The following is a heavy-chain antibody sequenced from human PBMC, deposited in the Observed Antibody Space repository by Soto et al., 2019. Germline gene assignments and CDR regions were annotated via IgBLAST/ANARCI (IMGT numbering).Heavy chain of an antibody. J-gene: IGHJ6*02. Sequence: GGALRLSCAASGFTFSSYSMNWVRQAPGKGLEWVSYISTSSTIYYADSVKGRFTISRDHSKNSLYLQMNSLKPEDTAVYYCTTDTAFSSRPYYYYGMAVSGQGTTVTVFS. CDR1: GFTFSSYS. CDR3: TTDTAFSSRPYYYYGMAV. CDR2: ISTSSTI. V-gene: IGHV3-48*01. D-gene: IGHD6-6*01.